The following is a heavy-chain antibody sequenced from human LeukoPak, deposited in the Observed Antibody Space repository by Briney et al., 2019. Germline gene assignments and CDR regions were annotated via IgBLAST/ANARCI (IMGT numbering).Heavy chain of an antibody. CDR3: ARHSSGWYWFDY. D-gene: IGHD6-19*01. J-gene: IGHJ4*02. Sequence: SEILSLTCTVSGGSISSYYWSWIRQPPGKGLEWIGSIYYSGSTYYNPSLKSRVTISVDTSKNQFSLKLSSVTAADTAVYYCARHSSGWYWFDYWGQGTLVTVSS. CDR2: IYYSGST. V-gene: IGHV4-39*01. CDR1: GGSISSYY.